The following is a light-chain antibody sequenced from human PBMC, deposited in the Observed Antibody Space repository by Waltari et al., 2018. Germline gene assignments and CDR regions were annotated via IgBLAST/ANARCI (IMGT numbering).Light chain of an antibody. CDR3: SSYVDSNNIL. Sequence: QSALTQPPSASGSPGQSVTISCTGVSSDVGGHTYVSWYQQHPGKAPKDMIYEVNNRPSGVPDRFSGSKSGNTASLTVSGLQAEDEASYYCSSYVDSNNILFGGGTKLTVL. CDR1: SSDVGGHTY. CDR2: EVN. V-gene: IGLV2-8*01. J-gene: IGLJ2*01.